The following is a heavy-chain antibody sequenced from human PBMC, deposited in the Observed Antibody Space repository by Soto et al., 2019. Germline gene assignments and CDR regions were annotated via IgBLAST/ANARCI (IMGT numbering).Heavy chain of an antibody. CDR2: INAGNGNT. CDR3: ARDSGGQWLVNSPFAY. CDR1: GYTFTSYA. J-gene: IGHJ4*02. Sequence: QVQLVQSGAEVKKPGASVKVSCKASGYTFTSYAMHWVRQAPGQRLEWMGWINAGNGNTKYSQKFQGRVTITRDTSASTAYMELSSLRSEDTAVYYCARDSGGQWLVNSPFAYWGQGTLVTVSS. D-gene: IGHD6-19*01. V-gene: IGHV1-3*01.